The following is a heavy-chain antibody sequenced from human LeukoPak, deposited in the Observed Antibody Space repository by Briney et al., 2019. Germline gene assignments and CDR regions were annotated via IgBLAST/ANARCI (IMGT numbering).Heavy chain of an antibody. CDR2: INHSGST. J-gene: IGHJ6*02. CDR3: ARATFHSSSDA. V-gene: IGHV4-34*01. CDR1: GGSFSGYY. D-gene: IGHD6-6*01. Sequence: SETLSLTCVVYGGSFSGYYWSWIRQPPGKGLEWIGEINHSGSTNYNPSLKSRVTISVDTSKNQFSLKLSSVTAADTAVYYCARATFHSSSDAWGQGTTDTVSS.